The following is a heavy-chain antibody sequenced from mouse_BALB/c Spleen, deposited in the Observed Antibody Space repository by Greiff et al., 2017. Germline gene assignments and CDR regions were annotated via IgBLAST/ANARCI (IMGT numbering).Heavy chain of an antibody. CDR1: GFNIKDTY. Sequence: EVQLQQSGAELVKPGASVKLSCTASGFNIKDTYMHWVKQRPEQGLEWIGRIDPANGNTKYDPKFQGKATITADTSSNTAYLQLSSLTSEDTAVYYCARGYYYGSSYGFAYWGQGTLVTVSA. CDR3: ARGYYYGSSYGFAY. D-gene: IGHD1-1*01. V-gene: IGHV14-3*02. CDR2: IDPANGNT. J-gene: IGHJ3*01.